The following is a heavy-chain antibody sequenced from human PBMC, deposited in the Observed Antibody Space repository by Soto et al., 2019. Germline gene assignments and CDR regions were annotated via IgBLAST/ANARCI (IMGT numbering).Heavy chain of an antibody. V-gene: IGHV3-53*01. CDR2: IYSGGST. Sequence: GGSLRLSCAASGFTVSSNYMSWVRQAPGKGLEWVSVIYSGGSTYYADSVKGRFTISRDNSKNTLYLQMNSLRAEDTAVYYCARANWNYAGHYYVMDVWGQGTTVTVSS. CDR1: GFTVSSNY. J-gene: IGHJ6*02. D-gene: IGHD1-7*01. CDR3: ARANWNYAGHYYVMDV.